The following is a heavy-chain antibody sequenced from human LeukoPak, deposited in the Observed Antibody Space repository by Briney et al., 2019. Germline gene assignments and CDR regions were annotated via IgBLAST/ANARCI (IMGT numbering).Heavy chain of an antibody. J-gene: IGHJ4*02. CDR1: GYTFTGYY. D-gene: IGHD5-18*01. V-gene: IGHV1-2*06. CDR3: ARVVSSYGSSPIDY. CDR2: VNPNSGGT. Sequence: PEASVKVSCKASGYTFTGYYMHWVRQAPGQGLEWMGRVNPNSGGTNYAQKFQGRVTMTRDTSISTAYMELSRLRSDDTAVYYCARVVSSYGSSPIDYWGQGTLVTVYS.